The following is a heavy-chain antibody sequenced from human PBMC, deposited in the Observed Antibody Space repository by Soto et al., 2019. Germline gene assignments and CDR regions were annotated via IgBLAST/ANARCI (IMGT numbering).Heavy chain of an antibody. J-gene: IGHJ6*02. D-gene: IGHD3-10*01. Sequence: GASVKVSCKASGYTFTGAYIHWVRQAPGQGLEWMGCINPNSGGTEFAQKFQGRVTVTRDTSITTVYMEMNRLRSDDTGVYYCARDFTTCSYGLDVWGQGTAVTVSS. CDR3: ARDFTTCSYGLDV. CDR2: INPNSGGT. CDR1: GYTFTGAY. V-gene: IGHV1-2*02.